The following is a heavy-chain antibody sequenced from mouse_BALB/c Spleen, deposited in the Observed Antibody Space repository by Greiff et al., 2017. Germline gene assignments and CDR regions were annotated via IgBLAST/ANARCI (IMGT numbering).Heavy chain of an antibody. CDR3: ARAEVRRPFAY. V-gene: IGHV14-1*02. CDR2: IDPENGNT. CDR1: GFNIKDYY. Sequence: EVQLKESGAELVRPGALVKLSCKASGFNIKDYYMHWVKQRPEQGLEWIGWIDPENGNTIYDPKFQGKASITADTSSNTAYLQLSSLTSEDTAVYYCARAEVRRPFAYWGQGTLVTVSA. J-gene: IGHJ3*01. D-gene: IGHD2-14*01.